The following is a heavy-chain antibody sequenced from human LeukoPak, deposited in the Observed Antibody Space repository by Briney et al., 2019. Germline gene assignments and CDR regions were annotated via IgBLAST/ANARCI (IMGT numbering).Heavy chain of an antibody. CDR1: GFTFSSYA. V-gene: IGHV3-30*04. Sequence: GGSLRLSCAASGFTFSSYAMHWVRQAPGKGLEWVAVISYDGSNKYYADSVKGRLTISRDNSKNTLYLQINSLRAEDTAVYYCAKWGDYDVLTGYYVSDYWGQGTLVTVSS. CDR3: AKWGDYDVLTGYYVSDY. CDR2: ISYDGSNK. D-gene: IGHD3-9*01. J-gene: IGHJ4*02.